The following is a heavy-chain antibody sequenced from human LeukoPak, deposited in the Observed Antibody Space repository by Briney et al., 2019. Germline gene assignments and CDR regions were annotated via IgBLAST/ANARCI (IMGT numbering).Heavy chain of an antibody. J-gene: IGHJ4*02. CDR3: ARGYYYDSSGYPDY. CDR2: ISAYNGNT. V-gene: IGHV1-18*01. D-gene: IGHD3-22*01. Sequence: GASVKVSCRAAGYSLITYGISWVRQAPGQGLEWMGWISAYNGNTNYAQKLQGRVTMTTDTSTSTAYMELRSLRSDDTAVYYCARGYYYDSSGYPDYWGQGTLVTVSS. CDR1: GYSLITYG.